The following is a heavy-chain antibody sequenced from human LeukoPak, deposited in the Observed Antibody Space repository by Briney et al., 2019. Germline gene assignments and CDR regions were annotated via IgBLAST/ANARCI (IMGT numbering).Heavy chain of an antibody. CDR2: MSPNNGNT. CDR3: ASNPPRTGDFNY. Sequence: GASVKVSCKTSGYTFTNYDINWVRQATGQGLEWMGWMSPNNGNTGNAQKFQGRVTMTRDTSINTAYMELSSLRSEDTAVYYCASNPPRTGDFNYWGQGALVTVSS. CDR1: GYTFTNYD. V-gene: IGHV1-8*01. J-gene: IGHJ4*02. D-gene: IGHD7-27*01.